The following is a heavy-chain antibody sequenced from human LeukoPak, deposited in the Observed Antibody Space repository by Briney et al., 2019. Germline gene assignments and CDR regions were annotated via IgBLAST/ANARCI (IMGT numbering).Heavy chain of an antibody. Sequence: PGGSLRLSCAASGFTFSSNWMHWVRQAPGKGLVWVSRINEDGSTTSYADSVEGRFTISRDNAKNTLYLQMNSLRAEDTAVYYCARRVVVPAAPYYFDYWGQGTLVTVSS. V-gene: IGHV3-74*01. D-gene: IGHD2-2*01. CDR1: GFTFSSNW. J-gene: IGHJ4*02. CDR3: ARRVVVPAAPYYFDY. CDR2: INEDGSTT.